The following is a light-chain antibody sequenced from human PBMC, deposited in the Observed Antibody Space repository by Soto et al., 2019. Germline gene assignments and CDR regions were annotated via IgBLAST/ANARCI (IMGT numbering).Light chain of an antibody. CDR1: QSISNW. V-gene: IGKV1-5*01. CDR3: QQYNSYIT. J-gene: IGKJ4*01. Sequence: DIQMTQSPSTLSASVGDRVTITCRASQSISNWLAWYQQKPGKAPKLLIYDASNSLVGGLESRFSGSGSGTEFTLTISNLQPDDFATYYCQQYNSYITFGGGTKVDI. CDR2: DASN.